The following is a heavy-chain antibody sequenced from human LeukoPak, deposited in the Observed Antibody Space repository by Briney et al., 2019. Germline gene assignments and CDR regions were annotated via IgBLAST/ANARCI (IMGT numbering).Heavy chain of an antibody. Sequence: PSETLSLTCAVSGGSISSSNWWSWVRQPPGKGLEWIGEIYHSGSTNYNPSLKGRVTISVDKSKNQFSLKLSSVTAADTAVYYCAIYSSSWYFDYWGQGTLVTVSS. V-gene: IGHV4-4*02. J-gene: IGHJ4*02. D-gene: IGHD6-13*01. CDR1: GGSISSSNW. CDR3: AIYSSSWYFDY. CDR2: IYHSGST.